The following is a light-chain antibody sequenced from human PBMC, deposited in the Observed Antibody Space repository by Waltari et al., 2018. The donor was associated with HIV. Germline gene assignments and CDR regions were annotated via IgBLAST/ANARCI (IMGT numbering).Light chain of an antibody. CDR3: CSYAGSSDWV. CDR1: SSDVGSYNL. V-gene: IGLV2-23*02. CDR2: EVI. J-gene: IGLJ3*02. Sequence: QSALTQPASVSGSPGQSITISCTGTSSDVGSYNLVSWYQQHPGKAPKLMIYEVIKRPSGFSNRFSGSTSGNTASLTIAGLQAEDEADYYCCSYAGSSDWVFGGGTKLTVL.